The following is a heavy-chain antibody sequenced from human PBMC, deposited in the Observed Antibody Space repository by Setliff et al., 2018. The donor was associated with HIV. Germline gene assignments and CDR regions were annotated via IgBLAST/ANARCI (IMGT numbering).Heavy chain of an antibody. CDR3: ARGSGWYYYYMDV. J-gene: IGHJ6*03. D-gene: IGHD6-19*01. CDR2: IHHSGST. CDR1: GGSFSGYY. Sequence: SETLSLTCAVYGGSFSGYYWFWIRQPPGKGLEWIGEIHHSGSTNYNPSLKSRVTISVDTSKNQFSLKLSSVTAADTAVYYCARGSGWYYYYMDVWGKGTTVTVSS. V-gene: IGHV4-34*01.